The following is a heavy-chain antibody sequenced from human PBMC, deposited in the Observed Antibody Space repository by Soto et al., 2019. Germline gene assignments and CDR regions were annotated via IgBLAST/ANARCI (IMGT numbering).Heavy chain of an antibody. CDR3: ARTTFYDIFTAYYSLFDY. J-gene: IGHJ4*02. CDR2: ISDSGST. Sequence: QVQLQESGPGLVKPSQTLTLTCTVSGGSISSGGYYWGRIRQHPGKGLEWIGHISDSGSTYYNPPLKSRVTISVDTSKDHFSLKLSAVTAADTVVYYCARTTFYDIFTAYYSLFDYWGQGTLVTVSS. V-gene: IGHV4-31*03. CDR1: GGSISSGGYY. D-gene: IGHD3-9*01.